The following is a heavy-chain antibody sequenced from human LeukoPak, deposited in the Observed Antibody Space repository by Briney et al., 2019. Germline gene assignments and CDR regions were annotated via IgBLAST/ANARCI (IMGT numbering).Heavy chain of an antibody. CDR1: GFTFSSYG. Sequence: PGRSLRLSCAASGFTFSSYGMHWVRQAPGKGLEWVAAISSDGKIEYYTDSVKGRFTVSRDNSKNMIYLQMNSLRGEDSAVYFCAKINNDDDYWGQGALVTVSS. D-gene: IGHD1/OR15-1a*01. V-gene: IGHV3-30*18. J-gene: IGHJ4*02. CDR3: AKINNDDDY. CDR2: ISSDGKIE.